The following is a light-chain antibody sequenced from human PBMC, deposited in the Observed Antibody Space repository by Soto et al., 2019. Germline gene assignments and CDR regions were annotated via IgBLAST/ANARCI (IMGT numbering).Light chain of an antibody. CDR3: GTWDSSLSGYV. CDR1: TPNIGNNY. Sequence: SLLTQPPPVSAAPRQKGTHSFSWNTPNIGNNYVSWFQQLPGTAPKLLIYENDKRPSGIPDRFSGSTSGTSATLGITGLQTGDEADYYCGTWDSSLSGYVFATGTKVTVL. CDR2: END. V-gene: IGLV1-51*02. J-gene: IGLJ1*01.